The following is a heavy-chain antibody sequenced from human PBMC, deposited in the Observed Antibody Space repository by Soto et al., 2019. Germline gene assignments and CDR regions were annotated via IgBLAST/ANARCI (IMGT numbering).Heavy chain of an antibody. CDR1: GFTFSSYG. J-gene: IGHJ6*02. V-gene: IGHV3-33*01. Sequence: QVQLVESGGGVVQPGRSLRLSCAASGFTFSSYGMHWVRQAPGKGLEWVAVIWYDGSNKYYADSVKGRFTISRDNSKNTLYLQMNSLRAEDTAVYYCARVPVVVTAPSGKNNYYYGMDVWGQGTTVTVSS. D-gene: IGHD2-21*02. CDR3: ARVPVVVTAPSGKNNYYYGMDV. CDR2: IWYDGSNK.